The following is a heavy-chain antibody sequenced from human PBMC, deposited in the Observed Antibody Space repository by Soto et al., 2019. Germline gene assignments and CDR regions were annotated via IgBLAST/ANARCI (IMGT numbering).Heavy chain of an antibody. Sequence: ASVKVSCKASGYIFTRYGITCVRQAPGQGLEWVGWISAKNGNTNSGQKFQGRVTMTTDTSTSTAYMELRSLRSDDTAIYYCARDVDIGTHPTGDWFDSWGQGTLVTVSS. CDR3: ARDVDIGTHPTGDWFDS. D-gene: IGHD5-12*01. V-gene: IGHV1-18*01. CDR2: ISAKNGNT. J-gene: IGHJ5*01. CDR1: GYIFTRYG.